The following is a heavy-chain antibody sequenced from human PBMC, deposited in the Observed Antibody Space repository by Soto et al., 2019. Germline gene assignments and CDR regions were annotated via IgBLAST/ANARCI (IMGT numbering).Heavy chain of an antibody. CDR3: ARDRGFSMVRGVNDY. CDR2: INAGNGNT. J-gene: IGHJ4*02. Sequence: QVQLVQSGAEVKKPGASVKVSCKASGYTFTSYAMHWVRQAPGQRLEWMGWINAGNGNTKYSQKFQGRVTITRDTSASTAYMELSSLRSEDTAVYYCARDRGFSMVRGVNDYWGQGTLVTVSS. V-gene: IGHV1-3*01. D-gene: IGHD3-10*01. CDR1: GYTFTSYA.